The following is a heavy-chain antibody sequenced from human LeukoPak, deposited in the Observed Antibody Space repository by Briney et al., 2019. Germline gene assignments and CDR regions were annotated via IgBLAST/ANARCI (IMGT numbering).Heavy chain of an antibody. Sequence: ASVKVSCKASGYTFTGYYMHWVRQAPGQGLEWMGWINPNSGGTNYAQKFQGRVTMTRDTSISTAYMELSRLRSDDTAVYYCATAIVGATPGSYYYYYMDVWGKGTTVTVSS. J-gene: IGHJ6*03. V-gene: IGHV1-2*02. D-gene: IGHD1-26*01. CDR3: ATAIVGATPGSYYYYYMDV. CDR1: GYTFTGYY. CDR2: INPNSGGT.